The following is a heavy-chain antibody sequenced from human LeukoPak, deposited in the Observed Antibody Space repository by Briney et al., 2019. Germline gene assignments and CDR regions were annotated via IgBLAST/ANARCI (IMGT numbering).Heavy chain of an antibody. CDR3: ARGDFNDYGDYVDAFEI. Sequence: GGSLRLSCAAYGFTFSSYGMHWVRQAPGKGLEWVANIKPDGSEKYCVDSVKGRFTISRDNAKKSLYLQMNSLRAEDTAVYYCARGDFNDYGDYVDAFEIWGQGTMVTVSA. CDR1: GFTFSSYG. CDR2: IKPDGSEK. V-gene: IGHV3-7*01. D-gene: IGHD4-17*01. J-gene: IGHJ3*02.